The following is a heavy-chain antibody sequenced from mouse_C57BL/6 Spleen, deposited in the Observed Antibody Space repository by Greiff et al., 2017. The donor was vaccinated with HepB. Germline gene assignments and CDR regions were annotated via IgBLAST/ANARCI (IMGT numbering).Heavy chain of an antibody. Sequence: EVKLMESGGGLVKPGGSLKLSCAASGFTFSDYGMHWVRQAPEKGLEWVAYISSGSSTIHYADTVKGRFTISRDNAKNTLFLQMTSLRSEDTAMYYCARRNILHYFDYWGQGTTLTVSS. CDR2: ISSGSSTI. CDR1: GFTFSDYG. D-gene: IGHD1-3*01. CDR3: ARRNILHYFDY. V-gene: IGHV5-17*01. J-gene: IGHJ2*01.